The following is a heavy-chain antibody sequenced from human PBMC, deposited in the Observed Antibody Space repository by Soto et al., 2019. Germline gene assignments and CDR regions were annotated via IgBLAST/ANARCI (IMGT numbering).Heavy chain of an antibody. CDR3: ARGSSSDV. V-gene: IGHV4-31*03. CDR2: IYYNGGA. J-gene: IGHJ3*01. Sequence: QVHLQESGPGLVKPSQTLSLTCNVSGGSISSGGYYWNWIRQHPGKGLDWIGHIYYNGGASYNPSLKSRLTISIDASKNQISLELSSVTAADTAVYYCARGSSSDVWGQGTMVTVSS. CDR1: GGSISSGGYY.